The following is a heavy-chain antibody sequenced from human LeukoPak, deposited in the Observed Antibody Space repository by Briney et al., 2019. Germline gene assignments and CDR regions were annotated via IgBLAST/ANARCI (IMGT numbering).Heavy chain of an antibody. Sequence: GGSLRLSCAASGFTFSSYGMHWVRQAPGKGLEWEAVISYNGSNKYYADSVKGRFTISRDNSKNTLYLQMNSLRAEDTAVYYCAKDPNPYYYDSSGYFDYWGQGTLVTVSS. CDR1: GFTFSSYG. J-gene: IGHJ4*02. CDR2: ISYNGSNK. V-gene: IGHV3-30*18. CDR3: AKDPNPYYYDSSGYFDY. D-gene: IGHD3-22*01.